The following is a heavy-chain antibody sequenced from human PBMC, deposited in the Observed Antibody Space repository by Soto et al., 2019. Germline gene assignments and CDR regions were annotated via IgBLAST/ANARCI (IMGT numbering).Heavy chain of an antibody. CDR1: GFTFDDYA. J-gene: IGHJ5*02. CDR2: ISWNSGSI. D-gene: IGHD4-4*01. Sequence: EVQLVESGGGLVQPGRSLRLSCAASGFTFDDYAMHWVRQAPGKGLEWVSGISWNSGSIGYADSVKGRFTISRDNAKNSLYLQMNSLRAEDTALYYRAKDFGMTTVTSGGGAWGQGTLVTVSS. CDR3: AKDFGMTTVTSGGGA. V-gene: IGHV3-9*01.